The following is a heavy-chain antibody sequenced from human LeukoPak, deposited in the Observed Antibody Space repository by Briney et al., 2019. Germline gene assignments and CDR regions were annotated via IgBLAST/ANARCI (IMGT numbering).Heavy chain of an antibody. CDR2: ISSGSSYI. CDR3: ARDPGSGYSYGWVGAFDI. Sequence: GGSLRLSCAASGFTFSSYSMNWVRQAPGKGLEWVSSISSGSSYIYYADSVKGRFTISRDNAKNSLYQQMNSLRAEDTAVYYCARDPGSGYSYGWVGAFDIWGQGTMVTVSS. V-gene: IGHV3-21*01. D-gene: IGHD5-18*01. CDR1: GFTFSSYS. J-gene: IGHJ3*02.